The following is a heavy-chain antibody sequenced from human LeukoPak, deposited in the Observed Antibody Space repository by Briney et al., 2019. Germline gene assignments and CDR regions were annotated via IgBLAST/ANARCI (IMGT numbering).Heavy chain of an antibody. CDR3: ARVRGDGYNPQYFDY. V-gene: IGHV4-39*07. J-gene: IGHJ4*02. CDR1: GGSISSSSYY. CDR2: IYYSGST. Sequence: PSKTLSLTCTVSGGSISSSSYYWGWIRQPPGKGLEWIGSIYYSGSTNYNPSLKSRVTISVDTSKNQFSLKLSSVTAADTAVYYCARVRGDGYNPQYFDYWGQGTLVTVSS. D-gene: IGHD5-24*01.